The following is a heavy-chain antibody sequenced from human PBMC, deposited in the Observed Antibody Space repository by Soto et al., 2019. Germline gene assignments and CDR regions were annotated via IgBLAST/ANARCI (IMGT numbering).Heavy chain of an antibody. D-gene: IGHD5-12*01. CDR2: INHSGST. V-gene: IGHV4-34*01. CDR1: GGSFIGYY. CDR3: ARTRTVATIWGVHDY. J-gene: IGHJ4*02. Sequence: LEILSLTCAVYGGSFIGYYWSWIRQPPGKGLEWIGEINHSGSTNYNPSLKSRVTISVDTSKNQFSLKLSSVTAADTAVYYCARTRTVATIWGVHDYWGQGTLVTVSS.